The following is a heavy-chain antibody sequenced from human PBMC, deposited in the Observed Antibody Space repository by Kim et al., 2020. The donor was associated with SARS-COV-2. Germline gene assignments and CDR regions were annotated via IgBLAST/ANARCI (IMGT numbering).Heavy chain of an antibody. CDR3: ARGRLERRIGKVWFDP. CDR2: INHSGST. D-gene: IGHD1-1*01. J-gene: IGHJ5*02. V-gene: IGHV4-34*01. CDR1: GGSFSGYY. Sequence: SETLSLTCAVYGGSFSGYYWSWIRQPPGKGLEWIGEINHSGSTNYNPSLKSRVTISVDTSKNQFSLKLSSVTAADTAVYYCARGRLERRIGKVWFDPWGQGTLVTVSS.